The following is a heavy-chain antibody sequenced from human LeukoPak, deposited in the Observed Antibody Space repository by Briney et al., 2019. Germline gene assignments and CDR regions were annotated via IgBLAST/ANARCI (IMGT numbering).Heavy chain of an antibody. CDR2: ISSSGNYI. Sequence: GGSLRLSCAASGFTFSSYSMNWVRQAPGKGLEWVSSISSSGNYIYYADSVKGRFTISRDNAKNSLYLQMNSLRAEDTAVYYCARDRHYCSSTSCPFDYWGQGTLVTVSS. CDR3: ARDRHYCSSTSCPFDY. V-gene: IGHV3-21*01. CDR1: GFTFSSYS. J-gene: IGHJ4*02. D-gene: IGHD2-2*01.